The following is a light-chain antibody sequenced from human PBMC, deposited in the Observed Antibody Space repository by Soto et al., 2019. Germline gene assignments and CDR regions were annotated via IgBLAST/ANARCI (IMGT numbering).Light chain of an antibody. J-gene: IGKJ1*01. Sequence: DIQMTQSPSSLSASVGDRVSITCRASQFISTYLNWYQQKPGRAPKLLIYSASTLQDGVPLRFNGSGSGKEFTLTISSLQAEDFATFFCQHSYNTHRTFGQGTKVEIK. CDR3: QHSYNTHRT. CDR2: SAS. CDR1: QFISTY. V-gene: IGKV1-39*01.